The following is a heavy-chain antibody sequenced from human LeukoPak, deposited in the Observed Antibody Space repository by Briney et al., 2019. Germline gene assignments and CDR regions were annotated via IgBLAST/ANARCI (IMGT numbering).Heavy chain of an antibody. CDR3: ERGPIVVVPATTSTPLRY. J-gene: IGHJ4*02. Sequence: ASVKVSCKASGYTLTSYDINWVRQATGQGLDWMGWMNPNSGNTGYAQKFQGRVTMTRTTSISTAYMEMSSLRSEDTAVYYCERGPIVVVPATTSTPLRYWGQGTLVTVSS. CDR1: GYTLTSYD. D-gene: IGHD2-2*01. V-gene: IGHV1-8*01. CDR2: MNPNSGNT.